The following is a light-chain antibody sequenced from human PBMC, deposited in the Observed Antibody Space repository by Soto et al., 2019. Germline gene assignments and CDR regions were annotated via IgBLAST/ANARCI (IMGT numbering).Light chain of an antibody. CDR2: DND. V-gene: IGLV1-51*01. CDR1: NSNIGDNH. CDR3: GTWDGSLSAGA. Sequence: QSVLTQPPSVSAAPGQRVTISCSGSNSNIGDNHVSWYQQLLGTAPKVVIYDNDKRPPGIPEQFSGSKSGTSATLTITGLQTGDEANYYCGTWDGSLSAGAFGGGTKLTVL. J-gene: IGLJ3*02.